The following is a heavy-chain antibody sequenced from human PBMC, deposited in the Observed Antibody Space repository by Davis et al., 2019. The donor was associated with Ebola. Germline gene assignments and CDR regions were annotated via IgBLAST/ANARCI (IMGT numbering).Heavy chain of an antibody. V-gene: IGHV4-31*03. CDR3: ASRGSSKDYYYYGMDV. Sequence: PSETLSLTCTVSGGSISSSSYYWSWIRQHPGKGLEWIGYIYYSGSTYYNPSLKSRVTISVDTSKNQFSLKLSSVTAADTAVYYCASRGSSKDYYYYGMDVWGQGTTVTVSS. J-gene: IGHJ6*02. CDR1: GGSISSSSYY. D-gene: IGHD3-3*02. CDR2: IYYSGST.